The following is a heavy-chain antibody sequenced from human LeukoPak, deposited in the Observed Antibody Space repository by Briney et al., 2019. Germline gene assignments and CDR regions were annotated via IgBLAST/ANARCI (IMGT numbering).Heavy chain of an antibody. J-gene: IGHJ4*02. V-gene: IGHV1-3*01. CDR1: GYTFTNYA. Sequence: ASVKVSCKTSGYTFTNYAMQWVRQAPGLRLEWMGWINAGNGNTKYSQKFQGRVTITRDTSASVAYMKLSSLRSEDTAVYYCARDRGVTMVRGVIDSFDFWGQGTLVTVSS. CDR3: ARDRGVTMVRGVIDSFDF. CDR2: INAGNGNT. D-gene: IGHD3-10*01.